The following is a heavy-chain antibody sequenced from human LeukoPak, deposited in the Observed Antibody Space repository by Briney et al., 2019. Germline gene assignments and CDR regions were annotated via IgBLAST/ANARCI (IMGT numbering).Heavy chain of an antibody. CDR1: GFTFSSYW. Sequence: GGSLRLSCAASGFTFSSYWMSWVRQAPGKGLEWVANIKQDGSEKYYVDSVKGRFTISRDNSKNSLYLQMNSLRAEDTAVYYCARDARTYYYDSSGYYYPFWGQGTMVTVSS. CDR3: ARDARTYYYDSSGYYYPF. J-gene: IGHJ3*01. V-gene: IGHV3-7*03. D-gene: IGHD3-22*01. CDR2: IKQDGSEK.